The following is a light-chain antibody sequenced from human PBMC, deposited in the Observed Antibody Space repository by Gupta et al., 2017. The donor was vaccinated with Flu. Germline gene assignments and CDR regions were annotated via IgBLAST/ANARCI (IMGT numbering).Light chain of an antibody. Sequence: QLALPHTASLSGSPAQSFTISCPCICSDIGDYNSFSWYQQLPGNGHKLMIYDVSDRPTGGASCFSASEAGNTASLTISGHQAEDEGDYHCTSYTNRHTWVFGGGTKLTVL. J-gene: IGLJ3*02. CDR2: DVS. V-gene: IGLV2-14*03. CDR1: CSDIGDYNS. CDR3: TSYTNRHTWV.